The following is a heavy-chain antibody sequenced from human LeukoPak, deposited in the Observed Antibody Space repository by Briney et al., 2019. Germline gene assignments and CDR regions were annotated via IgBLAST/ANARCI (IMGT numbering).Heavy chain of an antibody. V-gene: IGHV3-23*01. CDR3: ARLRYYGMDV. D-gene: IGHD2-15*01. Sequence: GGSLRLSCAASGFTFSSYAMSWVRQAPGKGREWVSAISGSGGSTYYADSVKGRFTISRENAKNSLYLQMNSLRAEDTAVYYCARLRYYGMDVWGQGTTVTVSS. CDR2: ISGSGGST. CDR1: GFTFSSYA. J-gene: IGHJ6*02.